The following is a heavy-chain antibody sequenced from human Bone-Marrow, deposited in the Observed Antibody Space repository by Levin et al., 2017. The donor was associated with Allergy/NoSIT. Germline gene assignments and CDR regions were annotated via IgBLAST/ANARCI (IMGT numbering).Heavy chain of an antibody. Sequence: GGSLRLSCAASGFTFSDFGIHWVRLAPGKGLEWVAVIWYDGSNKYYTDSVKGRFTISRDNSKNTLYLQMDSLRAEDTAVYYCARDRYSAVAGIDWTHPLDYWGQGTLVTVSS. CDR3: ARDRYSAVAGIDWTHPLDY. J-gene: IGHJ4*02. CDR1: GFTFSDFG. D-gene: IGHD6-19*01. V-gene: IGHV3-33*01. CDR2: IWYDGSNK.